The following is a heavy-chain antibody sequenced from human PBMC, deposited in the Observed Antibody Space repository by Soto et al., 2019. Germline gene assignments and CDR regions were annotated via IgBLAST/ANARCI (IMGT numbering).Heavy chain of an antibody. V-gene: IGHV3-23*01. Sequence: GGSLRLSCAASGFTFSSYAMSWVRQAPGKGLEWVSAISGSGGSTYYADSVKGRFTISTDNSKNTLYLQMNSLRAEDTDVYYCAKVLVEMATITYAFDIWGQGTMVTVSS. CDR2: ISGSGGST. D-gene: IGHD5-12*01. CDR1: GFTFSSYA. CDR3: AKVLVEMATITYAFDI. J-gene: IGHJ3*02.